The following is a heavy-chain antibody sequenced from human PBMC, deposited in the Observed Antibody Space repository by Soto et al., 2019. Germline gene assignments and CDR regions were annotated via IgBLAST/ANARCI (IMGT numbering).Heavy chain of an antibody. J-gene: IGHJ5*02. CDR1: GFTFSSYG. CDR2: ISYDGSNK. V-gene: IGHV3-30*18. Sequence: ESGGGVVQPGRSLRLSCAASGFTFSSYGMHWVRQAPGKGLEWVAVISYDGSNKYYADSVKGRFTISRDNSKNTLYLQMNSLRAEDTAVYYCAKDSRLGIAAAGTGPWFDPWGQGTLVTVSS. D-gene: IGHD6-13*01. CDR3: AKDSRLGIAAAGTGPWFDP.